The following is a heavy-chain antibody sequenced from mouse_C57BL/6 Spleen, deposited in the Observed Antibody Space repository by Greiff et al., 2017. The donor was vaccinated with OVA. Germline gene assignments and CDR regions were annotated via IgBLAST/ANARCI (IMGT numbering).Heavy chain of an antibody. Sequence: VKLVESGPGLVQPSQSLSITCTVSGFSLTSYGVHWVRQSPGKGLEWLGVIWSGGSTDYNAAFISRLSISKDNSKSQVFFKMNSLQADDTAIYYCARGLGYYFDYWGQGTTLTVSS. CDR2: IWSGGST. J-gene: IGHJ2*01. CDR1: GFSLTSYG. D-gene: IGHD2-4*01. CDR3: ARGLGYYFDY. V-gene: IGHV2-2*01.